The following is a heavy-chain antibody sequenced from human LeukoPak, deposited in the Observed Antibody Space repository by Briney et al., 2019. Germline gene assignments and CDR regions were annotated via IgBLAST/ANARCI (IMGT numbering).Heavy chain of an antibody. J-gene: IGHJ4*02. Sequence: GGSLRLSCAASGFTFSSYGMHWVRQAPGKGLEWVAVISYDGSNKYYADSVKGRFTISRDSSKNTLYLQMNSLRAEDTAVYYCAKGVIDFDYWGQGTLVTVSS. V-gene: IGHV3-30*18. D-gene: IGHD5/OR15-5a*01. CDR2: ISYDGSNK. CDR1: GFTFSSYG. CDR3: AKGVIDFDY.